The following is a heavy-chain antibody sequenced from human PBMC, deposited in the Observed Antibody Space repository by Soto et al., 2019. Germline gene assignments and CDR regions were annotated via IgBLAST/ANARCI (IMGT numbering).Heavy chain of an antibody. Sequence: SETLSLTCSVSGGSISSSSYYWGWIRQPPGKGLEWIGSIYYSGSTYYNPSLKSRVTISVDTSKNQFSLKLSSVTAADTAVYYCASFRIAAAVYYFDYWGQGTLVTVSS. CDR3: ASFRIAAAVYYFDY. CDR1: GGSISSSSYY. V-gene: IGHV4-39*01. CDR2: IYYSGST. J-gene: IGHJ4*02. D-gene: IGHD6-13*01.